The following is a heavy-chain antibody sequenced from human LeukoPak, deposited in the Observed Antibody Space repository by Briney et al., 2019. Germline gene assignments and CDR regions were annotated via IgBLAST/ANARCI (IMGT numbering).Heavy chain of an antibody. CDR3: ARGLMDDYGTHV. CDR2: IYIDGGRT. CDR1: GFTFSSYW. Sequence: PGGSLRLSCAASGFTFSSYWMHWVRQGPGKGLVWVSRIYIDGGRTAYADSVRGRFTISRDNAKNTVYLHMTSLTAEDTAVYFCARGLMDDYGTHVWGQGTTVTVSS. D-gene: IGHD3/OR15-3a*01. V-gene: IGHV3-74*01. J-gene: IGHJ6*02.